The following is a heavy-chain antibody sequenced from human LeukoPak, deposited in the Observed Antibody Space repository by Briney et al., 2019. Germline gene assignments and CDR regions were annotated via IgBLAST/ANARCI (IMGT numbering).Heavy chain of an antibody. J-gene: IGHJ4*02. V-gene: IGHV1-69*05. CDR3: ASSRDGYNSVFDY. CDR1: GGTFSNYA. Sequence: SVKVSCKASGGTFSNYAFSWVRQAPGQGLEWMGRIVPIFGTANYAQKFQGRVTITTDESTSTAYMELSSLRSEDTAVYYCASSRDGYNSVFDYWGQGTLVTVS. D-gene: IGHD5-24*01. CDR2: IVPIFGTA.